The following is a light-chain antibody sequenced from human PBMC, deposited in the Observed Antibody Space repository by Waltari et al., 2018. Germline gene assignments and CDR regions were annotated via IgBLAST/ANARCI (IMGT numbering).Light chain of an antibody. V-gene: IGKV1-27*01. Sequence: DIQMTQSPSSLSASVGGRFTVTCRASQRISNYLAWYQQKPGKVPKLLIYGASTLQSGVPSRFSGSGSGTDFTLTISSLQPEDVATYYCQNYNSAGYNFGQGTKLEIK. CDR1: QRISNY. CDR2: GAS. J-gene: IGKJ2*01. CDR3: QNYNSAGYN.